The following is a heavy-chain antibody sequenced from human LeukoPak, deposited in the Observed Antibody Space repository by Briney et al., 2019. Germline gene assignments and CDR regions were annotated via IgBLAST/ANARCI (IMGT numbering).Heavy chain of an antibody. CDR2: INHSGST. D-gene: IGHD6-6*01. V-gene: IGHV4-34*01. CDR1: GGSFSGYY. Sequence: SETLSLTCAVYGGSFSGYYWSWIRQPPGKGLEWIGEINHSGSTSYNPSLKSRVTISVDTSKNQFSLKLSSVTAADTAVYYCARKPAPRYSSSSTYYYYYYMDVWGKGTTVTVSS. CDR3: ARKPAPRYSSSSTYYYYYYMDV. J-gene: IGHJ6*03.